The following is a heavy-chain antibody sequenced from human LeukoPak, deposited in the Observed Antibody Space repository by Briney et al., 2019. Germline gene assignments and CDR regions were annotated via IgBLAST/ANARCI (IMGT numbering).Heavy chain of an antibody. CDR1: GFSFSDYG. CDR3: AKDYDYVWGSFRHIDY. Sequence: PGGSLRLSCAASGFSFSDYGMHWVRQAPGKGLEWVAFISYDGRDKYYAASAKGRFTISRDNPKDTLYLQMNSLRAADTAVYYCAKDYDYVWGSFRHIDYWGQGTLVTVSS. D-gene: IGHD3-16*02. J-gene: IGHJ4*02. V-gene: IGHV3-30*02. CDR2: ISYDGRDK.